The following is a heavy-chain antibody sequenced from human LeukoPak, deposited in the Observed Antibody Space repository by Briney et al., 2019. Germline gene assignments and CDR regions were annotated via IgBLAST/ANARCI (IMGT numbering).Heavy chain of an antibody. CDR2: ISSSSSYI. CDR1: GFTFSSYS. D-gene: IGHD2-2*01. CDR3: ARIGEYCSSTSCSEGYYYGMDV. J-gene: IGHJ6*02. V-gene: IGHV3-21*01. Sequence: GGSLRLSCAASGFTFSSYSMNWVRQAPGKGLEWVSSISSSSSYIYYADSVKGRFTISRDNAKNSLYLQMNSLRAEDTAVYYCARIGEYCSSTSCSEGYYYGMDVWGQGTTVTVSS.